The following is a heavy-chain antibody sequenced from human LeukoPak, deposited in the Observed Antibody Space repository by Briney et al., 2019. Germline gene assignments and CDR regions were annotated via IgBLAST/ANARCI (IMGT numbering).Heavy chain of an antibody. CDR3: ARGYNWNYAGGWFDP. D-gene: IGHD1-7*01. CDR1: GGSISSSNW. CDR2: IYHSGST. J-gene: IGHJ5*02. Sequence: SETLSLTCAVSGGSISSSNWWSWVRQPPGKGLEWIGEIYHSGSTNYNPSLKSRVTISVDKSKNQFSLKLSSVTAADTAVYYCARGYNWNYAGGWFDPWGQGTLVTVSS. V-gene: IGHV4-4*02.